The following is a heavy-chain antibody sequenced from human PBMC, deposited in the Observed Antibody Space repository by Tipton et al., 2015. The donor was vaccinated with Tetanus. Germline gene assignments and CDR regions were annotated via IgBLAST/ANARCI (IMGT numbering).Heavy chain of an antibody. CDR2: TYYRSKWFN. D-gene: IGHD3-10*01. CDR1: GDSVSSNTMA. Sequence: GLVKPSQTLSLTCAISGDSVSSNTMAWNWIRQSPSRGLEWLGRTYYRSKWFNDYAVSLRGRITVNADTSRNQFSLQLNSVIPEDTAVYYCAKDLVFRVQRPRLYGMDVWGQGTTVTVSS. V-gene: IGHV6-1*01. J-gene: IGHJ6*02. CDR3: AKDLVFRVQRPRLYGMDV.